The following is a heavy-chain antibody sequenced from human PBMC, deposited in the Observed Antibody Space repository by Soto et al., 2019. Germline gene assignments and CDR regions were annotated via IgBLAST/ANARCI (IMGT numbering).Heavy chain of an antibody. D-gene: IGHD3-16*01. V-gene: IGHV3-30-3*01. CDR1: VFTFRGYA. CDR3: AREKGDNDYVYRWFDP. J-gene: IGHJ5*02. Sequence: GGSLRLSCVASVFTFRGYAMHWIRQAPGKGLEWVAVISYDGSNKYYADSVKGRFTISRDNSKNTLYLQMNSLRAEDTAVYYCAREKGDNDYVYRWFDPWGQGTQVTVSS. CDR2: ISYDGSNK.